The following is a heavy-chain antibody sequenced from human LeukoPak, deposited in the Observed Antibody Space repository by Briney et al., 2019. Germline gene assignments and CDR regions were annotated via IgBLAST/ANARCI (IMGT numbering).Heavy chain of an antibody. CDR3: ATQRLATVAPFDN. D-gene: IGHD4-23*01. V-gene: IGHV4-39*01. J-gene: IGHJ4*02. CDR1: GVSITSGNYY. CDR2: MYYTGNT. Sequence: PSETLSLTCTVSGVSITSGNYYWDWIRQPPGQGLERIGSMYYTGNTYYNPSLKSRVTLSLDTSKNHFSLRLSSLTAADTAVYYCATQRLATVAPFDNWGQGTLVTVSS.